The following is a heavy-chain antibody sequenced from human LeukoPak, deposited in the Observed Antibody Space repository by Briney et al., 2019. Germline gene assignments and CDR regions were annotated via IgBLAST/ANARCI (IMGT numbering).Heavy chain of an antibody. Sequence: GGSLRLSCAASGFTVSSNYMSWVRQAPGKGLEWLSYISSSGNTIYYADSVKGRFTISRDNAKNSLYLQMNGLRAEDTAIYYCAKGKTATGSLALDYWGQGTLVTVSS. CDR1: GFTVSSNY. D-gene: IGHD3-9*01. CDR3: AKGKTATGSLALDY. CDR2: ISSSGNTI. V-gene: IGHV3-11*01. J-gene: IGHJ4*02.